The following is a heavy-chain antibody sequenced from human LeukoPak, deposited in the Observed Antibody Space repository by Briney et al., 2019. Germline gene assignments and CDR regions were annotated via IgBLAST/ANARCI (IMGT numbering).Heavy chain of an antibody. CDR1: GYTFTGYY. CDR3: ARVTLRTMIVVAD. Sequence: GASVKVSCKASGYTFTGYYMHWVRQAPGQGLEWMGWINPNSGGTNYAQKFQGRVTMTRDTSISTAYMELSRLRSDDTAVYYCARVTLRTMIVVADWGQGTLVTVSS. D-gene: IGHD3-22*01. J-gene: IGHJ4*02. V-gene: IGHV1-2*02. CDR2: INPNSGGT.